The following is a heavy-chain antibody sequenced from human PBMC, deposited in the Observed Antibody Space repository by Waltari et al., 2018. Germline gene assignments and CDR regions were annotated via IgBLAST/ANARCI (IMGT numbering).Heavy chain of an antibody. J-gene: IGHJ5*02. CDR2: INTNPGNP. Sequence: QVQLVQSGSELKKPGASVKVSCKASGYTFTSYAMNWVRQAPGQGLEWMGWINTNPGNPTYAQGFTGRFVFSLDTSVSTAYLQISSLKAEDTAVYYCASKYSSSTPETDNWFDPWGQGTLVTVSS. CDR1: GYTFTSYA. D-gene: IGHD6-13*01. CDR3: ASKYSSSTPETDNWFDP. V-gene: IGHV7-4-1*02.